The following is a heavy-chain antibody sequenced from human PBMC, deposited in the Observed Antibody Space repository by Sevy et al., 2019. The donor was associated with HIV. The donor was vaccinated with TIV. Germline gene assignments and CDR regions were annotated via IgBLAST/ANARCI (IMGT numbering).Heavy chain of an antibody. CDR2: ISGSGGST. V-gene: IGHV3-23*01. CDR3: ADLIAAAGRIENYFDY. D-gene: IGHD6-13*01. CDR1: GFTFSSYA. J-gene: IGHJ4*02. Sequence: GGSLRLSCAASGFTFSSYAMSWVRQAPGKGLEWVSAISGSGGSTYYADSVKGRFTISRDNSKNTRYLQMNSLRAEDTAVYYCADLIAAAGRIENYFDYWGQGTLVTVSS.